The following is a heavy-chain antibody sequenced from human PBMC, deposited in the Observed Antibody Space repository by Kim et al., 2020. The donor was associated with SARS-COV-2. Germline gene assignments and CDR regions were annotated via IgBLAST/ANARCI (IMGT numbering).Heavy chain of an antibody. D-gene: IGHD3-3*01. V-gene: IGHV3-74*01. J-gene: IGHJ4*02. Sequence: ADSVKGRFMISRDNAKSTLFLQMYSLSADDTAIYYCAREVPTVGLRYLDFWGRGTLVTVSS. CDR3: AREVPTVGLRYLDF.